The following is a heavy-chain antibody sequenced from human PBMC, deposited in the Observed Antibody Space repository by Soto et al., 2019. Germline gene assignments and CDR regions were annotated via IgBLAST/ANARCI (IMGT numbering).Heavy chain of an antibody. V-gene: IGHV5-10-1*01. CDR1: GYSFPSYW. Sequence: GASLKISCQRSGYSFPSYWLSSERQMPGKGMEWMGRIDPSDSYTNYSPSCQRHVTSSADTSISPAYLQWSSLQASDPAPYYWARDGAPPGGDAAGYYSYDMDVWGQGTTVTVSS. CDR3: ARDGAPPGGDAAGYYSYDMDV. CDR2: IDPSDSYT. D-gene: IGHD6-13*01. J-gene: IGHJ6*02.